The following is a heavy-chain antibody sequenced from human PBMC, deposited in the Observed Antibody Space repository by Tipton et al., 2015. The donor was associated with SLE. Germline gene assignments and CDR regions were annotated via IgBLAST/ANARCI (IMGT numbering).Heavy chain of an antibody. V-gene: IGHV1-46*04. Sequence: QSGAEVKKPGASVKVSCKASGYTFTSYHMDWVRQAPGQGLEWMGRIDPSGGSTYYADSVKGRFTISRDNSKNTPYLQMNSLRVEDTAVYYCARDPGFGVGYFQHWGQGTLVTVSS. J-gene: IGHJ1*01. CDR1: GYTFTSYH. D-gene: IGHD3-10*01. CDR3: ARDPGFGVGYFQH. CDR2: IDPSGGST.